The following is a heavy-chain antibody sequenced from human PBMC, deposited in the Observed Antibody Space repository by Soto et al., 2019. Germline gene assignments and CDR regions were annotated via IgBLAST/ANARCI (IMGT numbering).Heavy chain of an antibody. CDR2: ISGGGDTT. CDR3: AKGRGGSGSLTPRVDF. J-gene: IGHJ4*02. V-gene: IGHV3-23*01. CDR1: GFTFNNDA. Sequence: EVQLLESGGGLVQPGGSLRLSCAASGFTFNNDAMSWLRQAPGKGLEWVSAISGGGDTTSYADSVKGRFTVSRDGSKNTLYLQMNSLRAEDTAVYYRAKGRGGSGSLTPRVDFWGQGTLVTVSS. D-gene: IGHD3-10*01.